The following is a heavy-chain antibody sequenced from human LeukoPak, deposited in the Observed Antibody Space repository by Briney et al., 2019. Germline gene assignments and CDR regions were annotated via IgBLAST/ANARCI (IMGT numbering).Heavy chain of an antibody. CDR1: GFTFDDYA. J-gene: IGHJ4*02. D-gene: IGHD2-21*02. V-gene: IGHV3-9*01. CDR2: ISWNSGSI. CDR3: AKEGALLLTLYYVDY. Sequence: PGGSLRLSCAASGFTFDDYAMHWVRQAPGKGLEWVSGISWNSGSIGYADSVKGRFTISRDNAKNSLYLQMNSLRAEDTALYYCAKEGALLLTLYYVDYWGQGTLVTVSS.